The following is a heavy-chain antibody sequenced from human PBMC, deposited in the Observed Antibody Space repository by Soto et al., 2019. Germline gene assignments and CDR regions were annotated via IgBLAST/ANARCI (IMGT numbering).Heavy chain of an antibody. CDR2: IIPIFGTA. CDR3: ARVKYSYGFILDY. V-gene: IGHV1-69*13. J-gene: IGHJ4*02. CDR1: GGTFSSYA. D-gene: IGHD5-18*01. Sequence: ASVKVSCKASGGTFSSYAISWVRQAPGQGLEWMGGIIPIFGTANYAQKFQGRVTITADESTSTAYMELSSLRSEDTAVYYCARVKYSYGFILDYWGQGTPVTVSS.